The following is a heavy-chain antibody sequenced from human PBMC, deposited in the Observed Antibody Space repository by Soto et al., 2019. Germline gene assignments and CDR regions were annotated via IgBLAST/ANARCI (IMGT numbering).Heavy chain of an antibody. V-gene: IGHV5-10-1*01. J-gene: IGHJ4*02. Sequence: GESLKISCKGSGYSFAGYWITWVRQKPGKGLEWMGRIDPSDSQTHYSPSFRGHVTISVTKSITTVFLQWSSLRASNTAMYYCARQIYDSDTGPNFQYYFDSWGQGTPVTSPQ. D-gene: IGHD3-22*01. CDR1: GYSFAGYW. CDR3: ARQIYDSDTGPNFQYYFDS. CDR2: IDPSDSQT.